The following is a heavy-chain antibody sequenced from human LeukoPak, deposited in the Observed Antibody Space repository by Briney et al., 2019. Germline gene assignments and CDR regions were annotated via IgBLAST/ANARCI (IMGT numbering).Heavy chain of an antibody. V-gene: IGHV3-23*01. Sequence: GGSLRLSCAVSGITLSNYGMSWVRQAPGKGLEWVAGISDGGGSRNYADSVKGRFTISRDNPKNTLYLQMNSLRAEDTAVYFCAKRGVVIRAVIIVGFHKEAYYFDYWGQGVLVTVSS. CDR1: GITLSNYG. J-gene: IGHJ4*02. CDR3: AKRGVVIRAVIIVGFHKEAYYFDY. D-gene: IGHD3-10*01. CDR2: ISDGGGSR.